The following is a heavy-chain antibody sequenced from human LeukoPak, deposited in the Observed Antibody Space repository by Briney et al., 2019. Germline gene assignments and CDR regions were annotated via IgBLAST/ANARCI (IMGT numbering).Heavy chain of an antibody. CDR2: TSSSSSTI. J-gene: IGHJ6*02. CDR3: ARLRYYGIDV. Sequence: GGSLRLSCAASGFTFSGYDMSWVRHAPGEVLEWVSYTSSSSSTIYYADSVKSRFTISRDNAKNSLYLQMNSLRAEDTAVYYCARLRYYGIDVWGQGTTVTVSS. CDR1: GFTFSGYD. V-gene: IGHV3-48*04.